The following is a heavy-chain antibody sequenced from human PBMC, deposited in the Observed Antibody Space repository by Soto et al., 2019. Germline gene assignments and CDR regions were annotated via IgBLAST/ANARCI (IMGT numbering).Heavy chain of an antibody. J-gene: IGHJ6*02. CDR2: IIPMFGTA. D-gene: IGHD2-2*01. V-gene: IGHV1-69*14. Sequence: QVQLVQSGAEVKKPGSSVKVSCKASGGTFSTCSISWVRQAPGQGLEGMGGIIPMFGTANYAQKFQGRVTITADTSTSTAYMELSSLRSEDTAVYYCARRYCISTSCHYYGMDVWGQGTTVTVSS. CDR1: GGTFSTCS. CDR3: ARRYCISTSCHYYGMDV.